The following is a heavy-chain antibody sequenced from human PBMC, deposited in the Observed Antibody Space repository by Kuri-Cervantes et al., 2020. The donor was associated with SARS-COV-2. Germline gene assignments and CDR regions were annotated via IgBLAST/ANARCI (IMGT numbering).Heavy chain of an antibody. D-gene: IGHD3-22*01. CDR3: AKDINYDDSSGYYYSHDAFDI. CDR1: GFTFSSYG. J-gene: IGHJ3*02. V-gene: IGHV3-30*02. CDR2: IRYDGSNK. Sequence: GESLKISCAASGFTFSSYGMHWVRQAPGKGLEWVAFIRYDGSNKYYADSVKGRFTISRDNSKNTLYLQMNSLRAEDTAVYYCAKDINYDDSSGYYYSHDAFDIWGQGTMVTVSS.